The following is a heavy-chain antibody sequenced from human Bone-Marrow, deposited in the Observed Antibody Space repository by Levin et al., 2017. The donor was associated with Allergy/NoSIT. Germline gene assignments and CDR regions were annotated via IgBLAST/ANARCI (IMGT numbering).Heavy chain of an antibody. J-gene: IGHJ4*02. CDR2: MNPNSGNT. CDR3: ARGSLWFGERDLDY. CDR1: GYTFTSYD. D-gene: IGHD3-10*01. Sequence: ASVKVSCKASGYTFTSYDINWVRQATGQGLEWMGWMNPNSGNTGYAQKFQGRVTMTRNTSISTAYMELSSLRSEDTAVYYCARGSLWFGERDLDYWGQGTLVTVSS. V-gene: IGHV1-8*01.